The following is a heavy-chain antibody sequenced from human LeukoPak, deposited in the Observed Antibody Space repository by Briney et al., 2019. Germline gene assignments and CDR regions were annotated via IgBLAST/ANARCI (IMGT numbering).Heavy chain of an antibody. Sequence: GGSLRLTCTASGFTFGDYAMSWVRQAPGKGLEWVSVIYSGGSTYYADSVKGRFTISRDNSKNTLYLQMNSLRAEDTAVYYCAPIAIRSGYWGQGTLVTVSS. J-gene: IGHJ4*02. CDR2: IYSGGST. V-gene: IGHV3-66*01. CDR3: APIAIRSGY. CDR1: GFTFGDYA. D-gene: IGHD3-9*01.